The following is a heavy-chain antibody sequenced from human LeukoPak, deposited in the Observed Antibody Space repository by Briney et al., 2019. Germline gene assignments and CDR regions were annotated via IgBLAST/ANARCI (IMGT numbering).Heavy chain of an antibody. V-gene: IGHV4-59*08. D-gene: IGHD2-15*01. CDR2: IYSSGST. CDR3: ARSEYCSGGSCYPYYFDY. J-gene: IGHJ4*02. CDR1: GGSISSYY. Sequence: SETLSLTCTVSGGSISSYYWSWIRQPPGKGLEWIGYIYSSGSTNYNPSVKSRATISVDTSKNQFSLKLSSVTAADTAVYYCARSEYCSGGSCYPYYFDYWGQGTLVTVSS.